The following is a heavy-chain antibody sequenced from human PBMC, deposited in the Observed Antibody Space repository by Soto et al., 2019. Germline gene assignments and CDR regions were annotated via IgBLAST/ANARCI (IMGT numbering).Heavy chain of an antibody. CDR1: GGSISSRDYY. CDR2: IYYSGST. V-gene: IGHV4-30-4*01. CDR3: ARGVVVPAATGRIDI. Sequence: QVQLQESGPGLVKPSQTLSLTCTVSGGSISSRDYYWSWIRQPPGKGLEWIGYIYYSGSTYYNPSIKSRINQSLDTSKNQFSLKMSSVTAADAAFYSCARGVVVPAATGRIDIWGQGTLVTVSP. J-gene: IGHJ4*02. D-gene: IGHD2-2*01.